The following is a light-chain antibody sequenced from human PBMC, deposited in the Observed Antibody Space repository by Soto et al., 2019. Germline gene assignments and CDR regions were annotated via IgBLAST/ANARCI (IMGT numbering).Light chain of an antibody. V-gene: IGKV1-17*01. CDR3: QHYSSYLLT. CDR2: AAS. J-gene: IGKJ4*01. Sequence: QMTQSPSSLSASVGEKIIITCRASRDVGSDVSWYQQKPGQAPKLLIYAASNLYTGVPSRFSGSRSGTEFTLTISSLQPEDFASYYCQHYSSYLLTFGGGTRVEV. CDR1: RDVGSD.